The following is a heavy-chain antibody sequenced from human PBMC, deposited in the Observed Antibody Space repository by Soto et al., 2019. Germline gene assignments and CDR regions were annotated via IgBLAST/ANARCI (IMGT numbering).Heavy chain of an antibody. CDR3: ARQIYDSDSGPNFQYYFDS. V-gene: IGHV5-10-1*01. D-gene: IGHD3-22*01. CDR2: IDPSDSQT. J-gene: IGHJ4*02. Sequence: RGESLKSSCKGSGYSFAVYWITWVLQMPGKGLEWMGRIDPSDSQTYYSPSFRGHVTISAAKSITTVFLQWSSLRASDTAMYYCARQIYDSDSGPNFQYYFDSWGQGTLVTVSS. CDR1: GYSFAVYW.